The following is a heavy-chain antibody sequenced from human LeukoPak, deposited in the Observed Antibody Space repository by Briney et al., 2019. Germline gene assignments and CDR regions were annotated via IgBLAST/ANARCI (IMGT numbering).Heavy chain of an antibody. CDR2: IYYSGST. V-gene: IGHV4-59*12. J-gene: IGHJ4*02. CDR3: ARAVAAPFDY. D-gene: IGHD2-15*01. CDR1: GGFISSYY. Sequence: SETLSLTCTVSGGFISSYYWSWIRQPPGKGLEWIGYIYYSGSTNYNPSLKSRVTISVDTSKNQFSLKLSSVTAADTAVYYCARAVAAPFDYWGQGTLVTVSS.